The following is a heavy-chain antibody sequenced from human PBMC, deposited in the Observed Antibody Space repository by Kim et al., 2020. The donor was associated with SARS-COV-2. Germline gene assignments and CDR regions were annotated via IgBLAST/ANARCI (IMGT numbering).Heavy chain of an antibody. J-gene: IGHJ5*02. CDR1: GYTFSELS. V-gene: IGHV1-24*01. CDR2: FDPEHGET. D-gene: IGHD2-8*02. Sequence: ASVKVSCKVSGYTFSELSFHWVRQAPGKGLEWMGGFDPEHGETVYAQKFQGRLTVTEDTSTETAYMELNSLRFDDTAVYYCATILATVLDPWGQGTLVTVSS. CDR3: ATILATVLDP.